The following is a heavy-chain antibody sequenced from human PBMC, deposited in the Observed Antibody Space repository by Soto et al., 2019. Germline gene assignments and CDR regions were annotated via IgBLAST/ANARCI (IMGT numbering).Heavy chain of an antibody. CDR3: ARDRSSSWYGRGYHYYGMDV. CDR2: ISSSGNTI. V-gene: IGHV3-11*01. CDR1: GFTSSDYY. D-gene: IGHD6-13*01. J-gene: IGHJ6*02. Sequence: GGSLRLSCAASGFTSSDYYMSWIRQAPGKGLEYISYISSSGNTIYNADSVRGRFTTSRDNAKNSLYLQMNSLRADDTAVYYCARDRSSSWYGRGYHYYGMDVWGQGTTVTVSS.